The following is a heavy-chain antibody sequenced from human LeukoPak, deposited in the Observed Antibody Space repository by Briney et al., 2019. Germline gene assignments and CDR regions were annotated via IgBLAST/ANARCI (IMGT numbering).Heavy chain of an antibody. CDR1: GYTFTDYY. CDR2: VDPEDGET. CDR3: ATDHTIFGVVITNMDDY. Sequence: ATVKISCKVSGYTFTDYYMHWVQQAPGKGLEWMGLVDPEDGETIYAEKFRGRVTITADTSTDTAYMELSSLRSEDTAVYYCATDHTIFGVVITNMDDYWGQGTLVTVSS. J-gene: IGHJ4*02. D-gene: IGHD3-3*01. V-gene: IGHV1-69-2*01.